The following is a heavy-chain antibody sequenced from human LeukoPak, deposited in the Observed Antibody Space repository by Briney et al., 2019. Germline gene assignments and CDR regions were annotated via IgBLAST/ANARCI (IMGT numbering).Heavy chain of an antibody. CDR1: GFTFDDYA. CDR3: ARSLPDYFDY. V-gene: IGHV3-43*02. Sequence: GGSLRLSCAASGFTFDDYAMHWVRQAPGKGLEWVSLISGDGGTTYSADSVEGRFTISRDNSKNSLYLQMNSLRTEDTALYYCARSLPDYFDYWGQGTLVTVSS. J-gene: IGHJ4*02. CDR2: ISGDGGTT.